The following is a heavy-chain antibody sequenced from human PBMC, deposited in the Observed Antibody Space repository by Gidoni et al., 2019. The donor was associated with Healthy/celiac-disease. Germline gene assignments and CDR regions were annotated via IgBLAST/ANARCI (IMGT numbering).Heavy chain of an antibody. D-gene: IGHD3-22*01. J-gene: IGHJ5*02. CDR1: GYTLTELS. CDR2: FDPEDGET. Sequence: VSGYTLTELSMHWVRQAPGKGLEWMGGFDPEDGETIYAQKFQGRVTMTEDTSTDTAYMELSSLRSEDTAVYYCATDSHYYDSSGLLDPWGQGTLVTVSS. CDR3: ATDSHYYDSSGLLDP. V-gene: IGHV1-24*01.